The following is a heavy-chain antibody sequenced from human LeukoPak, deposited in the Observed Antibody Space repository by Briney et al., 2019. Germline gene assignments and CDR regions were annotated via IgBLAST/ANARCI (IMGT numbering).Heavy chain of an antibody. Sequence: SETLSLTCTVSGGSISSSSYYWGWIRQPPGKGLEWIGSIYYSGSTYYSPSLTSRVTLSVDTSENQFSLKLSSVTAADTAVYYCARGDCSSSSCSFDYWGQGTLVTVSS. D-gene: IGHD2-15*01. CDR1: GGSISSSSYY. J-gene: IGHJ4*02. CDR3: ARGDCSSSSCSFDY. CDR2: IYYSGST. V-gene: IGHV4-39*07.